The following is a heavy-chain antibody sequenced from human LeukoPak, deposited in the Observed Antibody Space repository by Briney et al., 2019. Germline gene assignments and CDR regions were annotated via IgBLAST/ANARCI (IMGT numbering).Heavy chain of an antibody. CDR3: ARPPYYYGSGSWGRNWFDP. CDR2: INHSGST. J-gene: IGHJ5*02. CDR1: GGSFSGYY. Sequence: SETLSLTCAVYGGSFSGYYWSWIRQPPGKGLEWIGEINHSGSTNYNPSLKSRVTISVDTSKNQFSLKLSSVTAADTAVYYCARPPYYYGSGSWGRNWFDPWGQGTLVTVSS. D-gene: IGHD3-10*01. V-gene: IGHV4-34*01.